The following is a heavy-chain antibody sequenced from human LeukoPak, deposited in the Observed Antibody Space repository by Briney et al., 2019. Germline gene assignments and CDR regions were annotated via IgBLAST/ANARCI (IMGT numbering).Heavy chain of an antibody. J-gene: IGHJ4*02. V-gene: IGHV3-9*01. Sequence: GGSLRLSCAASGFTFDDYAMYWVRQAPGKGLEWVSGISWNSGSIGYADSVKGRFTISRDNAKNSLYLQMNSLRSEDTAVYYCARDPTGTTRPTTSASDYWGQGTLVTVSS. CDR3: ARDPTGTTRPTTSASDY. CDR2: ISWNSGSI. CDR1: GFTFDDYA. D-gene: IGHD1-7*01.